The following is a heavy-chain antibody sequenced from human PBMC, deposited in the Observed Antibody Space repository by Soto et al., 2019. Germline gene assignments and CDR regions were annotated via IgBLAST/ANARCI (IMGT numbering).Heavy chain of an antibody. CDR2: IYWDGDK. J-gene: IGHJ4*02. CDR1: GFSLSTSGVG. D-gene: IGHD3-10*01. CDR3: VRLLWFGELT. V-gene: IGHV2-5*02. Sequence: QITLKESGPTLVKPTETLTLTCTISGFSLSTSGVGVGWIRQPPGKALDWLALIYWDGDKRYSPSLKSRLTITKDTSKNQVVLTMTNMDPVDTATYYCVRLLWFGELTWGQGTLVTVSS.